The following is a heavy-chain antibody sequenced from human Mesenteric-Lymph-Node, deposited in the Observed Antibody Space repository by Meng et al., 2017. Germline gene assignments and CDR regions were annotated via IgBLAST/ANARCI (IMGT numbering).Heavy chain of an antibody. Sequence: KVSCKGSGYSFTSYWIGWVRQMPGKGLEWMGIIHPGDSDTRYSPSFQGQVTISADKSISTAYLQWSSLKASDTAMYYCARYDSMYYYGSGSYVDVWGQGTTVTVSS. V-gene: IGHV5-51*01. CDR1: GYSFTSYW. CDR3: ARYDSMYYYGSGSYVDV. J-gene: IGHJ6*02. CDR2: IHPGDSDT. D-gene: IGHD3-10*01.